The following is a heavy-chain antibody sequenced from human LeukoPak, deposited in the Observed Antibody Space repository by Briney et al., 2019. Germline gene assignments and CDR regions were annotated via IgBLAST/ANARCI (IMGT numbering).Heavy chain of an antibody. CDR3: AVSGYSYGRFDY. V-gene: IGHV1-69*05. J-gene: IGHJ4*02. Sequence: SVKVSCKASGGTFSSYAISWVRQAPGQGLEWMGRIIPIFGTANYAQKFQGRVTITTDESTSTAYMELSSLRSEDTAVYYCAVSGYSYGRFDYWGQGTLVTVSS. D-gene: IGHD5-18*01. CDR1: GGTFSSYA. CDR2: IIPIFGTA.